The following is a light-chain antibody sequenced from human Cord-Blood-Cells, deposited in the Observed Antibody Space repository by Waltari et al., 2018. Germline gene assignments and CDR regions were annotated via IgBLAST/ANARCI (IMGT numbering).Light chain of an antibody. CDR3: CSYAGSSNV. CDR1: SRDVGSSNL. CDR2: EGS. V-gene: IGLV2-23*03. Sequence: QSALTQPASVSGSPGQSITISCTGTSRDVGSSNLVSWYQQHPGKAPKLMIYEGSKRPSGVSNRFSGSKSGNTASLTISGLQAEDEADYYCCSYAGSSNVFGTGTKVTVL. J-gene: IGLJ1*01.